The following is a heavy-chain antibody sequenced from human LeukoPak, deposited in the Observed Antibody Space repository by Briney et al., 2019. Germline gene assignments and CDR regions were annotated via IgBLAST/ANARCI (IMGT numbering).Heavy chain of an antibody. V-gene: IGHV1-18*01. CDR3: ARLGCSSTSCYEASVDY. D-gene: IGHD2-2*01. CDR1: GFTFSIFG. J-gene: IGHJ4*02. CDR2: ISAYNGNT. Sequence: ASVKVSCKASGFTFSIFGIGWVRQAPGQGLEWMGWISAYNGNTNHAQKFQGRVTMTTDTSTSTAYMELRSLSSDDTAVYYCARLGCSSTSCYEASVDYWGQGTLVTVSS.